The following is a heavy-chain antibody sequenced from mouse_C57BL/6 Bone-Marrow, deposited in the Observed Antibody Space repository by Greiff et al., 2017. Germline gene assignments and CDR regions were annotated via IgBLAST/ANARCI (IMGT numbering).Heavy chain of an antibody. D-gene: IGHD2-1*01. CDR1: GFNIKSTY. CDR3: ARWVRRRGFAY. J-gene: IGHJ3*01. V-gene: IGHV14-3*01. CDR2: IDPANGNT. Sequence: EVQLQQSVAELVRPGASVKLSCTASGFNIKSTYMHWVKQRPEQGLEWIGRIDPANGNTKYAPKFQGKATITADTSSNTAYLQLSSLTSEDTAIYYCARWVRRRGFAYWGQGTLVTVSA.